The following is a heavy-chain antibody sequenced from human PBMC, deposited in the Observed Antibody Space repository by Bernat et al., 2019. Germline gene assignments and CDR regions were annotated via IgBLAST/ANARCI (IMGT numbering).Heavy chain of an antibody. CDR3: TTTCSSTSCYFFQLGV. J-gene: IGHJ6*02. CDR1: GFTFSNAW. V-gene: IGHV3-15*07. Sequence: EVQLVGSGGGLVKPGGSLRLSCTASGFTFSNAWMNWVRQAPGKGLEWAGLIKSKTVGGTADYAAPVKGRFTISRDDSTNTLYLKMNSLETEDTAVYYCTTTCSSTSCYFFQLGVWGQGTTVTVSS. CDR2: IKSKTVGGTA. D-gene: IGHD2-2*01.